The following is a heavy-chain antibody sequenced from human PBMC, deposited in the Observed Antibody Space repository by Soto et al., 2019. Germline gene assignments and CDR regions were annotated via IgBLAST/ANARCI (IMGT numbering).Heavy chain of an antibody. CDR3: ASAFDVVVVPAAVDY. J-gene: IGHJ4*02. V-gene: IGHV3-21*01. D-gene: IGHD2-2*01. Sequence: EVQLVESGGGLVKPGGSLRLSCAASGFTFSSYSMNWVRQAPGKGLEWVSSISSSSSYIYYADSVKGRFTISRDNAKNSRYQQMNSLRAEDTAVYYCASAFDVVVVPAAVDYWGQGTLVTVSS. CDR1: GFTFSSYS. CDR2: ISSSSSYI.